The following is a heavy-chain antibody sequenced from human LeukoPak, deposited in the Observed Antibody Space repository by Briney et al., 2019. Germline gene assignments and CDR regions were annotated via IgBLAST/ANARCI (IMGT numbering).Heavy chain of an antibody. J-gene: IGHJ3*02. CDR3: AKDKGYDFWSGYPKSAFDI. CDR2: ISWNSGSI. D-gene: IGHD3-3*01. CDR1: GFTFDDYA. V-gene: IGHV3-9*03. Sequence: GGSLRLSCAASGFTFDDYAMHWVRQAPGKGLEWVSGISWNSGSIGYADSVKGRFTISRDNAKNSLYLQMNSLRAEDMALYYCAKDKGYDFWSGYPKSAFDIWGQGTMVTVSS.